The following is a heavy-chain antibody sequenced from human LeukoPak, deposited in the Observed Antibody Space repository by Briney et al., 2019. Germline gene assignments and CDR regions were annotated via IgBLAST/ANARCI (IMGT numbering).Heavy chain of an antibody. D-gene: IGHD5-18*01. CDR1: GGSISSYY. Sequence: SSETLSLTCTVSGGSISSYYWSWIRQPPGKGLEWIGYIYYSGSTNYNPSLKSRVTISVDTSKNQFSLKLSSVTAADTAVYYCARQSGYSFNFDYWGQGTLVTVSS. CDR3: ARQSGYSFNFDY. CDR2: IYYSGST. J-gene: IGHJ4*02. V-gene: IGHV4-59*08.